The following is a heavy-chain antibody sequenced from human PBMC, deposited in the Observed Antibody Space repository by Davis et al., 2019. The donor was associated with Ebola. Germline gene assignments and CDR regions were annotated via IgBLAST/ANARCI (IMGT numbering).Heavy chain of an antibody. J-gene: IGHJ4*02. Sequence: KVSCKASGYSFSTYWIGWVRQMRGKGLEWMGIIYPGDSDTRYSPSFQGQVTISADRSISTAYLQWSSLKASDTAMYFCARRYCTGTSCYVDYWGQGTLVTVSS. D-gene: IGHD2-2*01. CDR1: GYSFSTYW. CDR2: IYPGDSDT. V-gene: IGHV5-51*01. CDR3: ARRYCTGTSCYVDY.